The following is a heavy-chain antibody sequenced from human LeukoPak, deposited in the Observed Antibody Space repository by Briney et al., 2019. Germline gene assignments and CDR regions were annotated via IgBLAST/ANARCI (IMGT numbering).Heavy chain of an antibody. D-gene: IGHD1-26*01. CDR1: GLTFSDHW. CDR3: ARDVGPYGGSRGAD. V-gene: IGHV3-74*01. CDR2: IKTDGSEA. Sequence: GGSLRLSCEGSGLTFSDHWMHWVRQAPGKGLVWVSRIKTDGSEASYGDAVRGRFVISRDNSRNMLFLLMNNVRDDDTAMYFCARDVGPYGGSRGADWGQGTQVIVSS. J-gene: IGHJ4*02.